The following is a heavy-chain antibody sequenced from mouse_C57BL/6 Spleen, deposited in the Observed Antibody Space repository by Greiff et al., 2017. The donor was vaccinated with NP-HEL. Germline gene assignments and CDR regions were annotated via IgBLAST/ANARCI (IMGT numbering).Heavy chain of an antibody. CDR3: RRGYGCDDARDY. J-gene: IGHJ4*01. CDR1: GYTFTSYW. D-gene: IGHD2-2*01. V-gene: IGHV1-72*01. CDR2: IDPNGGGT. Sequence: VQLQQPGAELVKPGASVKLSCKASGYTFTSYWMHWVKQRPGRGLEWIGRIDPNGGGTKYNEKFKSKATLTVDQSSSTAYMQLSSLTSEAAAVYYCRRGYGCDDARDYWGQGTSVTVSA.